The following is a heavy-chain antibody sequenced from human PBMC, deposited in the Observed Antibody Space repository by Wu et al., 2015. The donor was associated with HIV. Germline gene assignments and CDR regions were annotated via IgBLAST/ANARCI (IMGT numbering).Heavy chain of an antibody. J-gene: IGHJ2*01. D-gene: IGHD3/OR15-3a*01. CDR3: ATGVTAVDWWYFDI. Sequence: QVQLVQSGAEVKKPGASVKVSCKVSGYTLTELSMHWVRQAPGKGLEWMGGFDREVGGTIYAQKFQDRVTMTEDTSADTAYMDLRSLGSEDTAVYYCATGVTAVDWWYFDIWGRGTLVTVSS. CDR1: GYTLTELS. V-gene: IGHV1-24*01. CDR2: FDREVGGT.